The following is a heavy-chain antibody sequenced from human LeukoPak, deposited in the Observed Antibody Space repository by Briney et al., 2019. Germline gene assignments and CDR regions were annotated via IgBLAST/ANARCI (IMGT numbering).Heavy chain of an antibody. CDR1: GYTFTNYY. J-gene: IGHJ4*02. D-gene: IGHD2-21*02. CDR3: ARTYCAEDCSIRYFDY. CDR2: INPSGGST. Sequence: ASVKVSCKASGYTFTNYYLHWVRQAPGQGLEWMGIINPSGGSTTYAQKFQGRVTLTRDKSTSTVYMELSSLTSDDTAVYYCARTYCAEDCSIRYFDYWGQGTLVTVSS. V-gene: IGHV1-46*01.